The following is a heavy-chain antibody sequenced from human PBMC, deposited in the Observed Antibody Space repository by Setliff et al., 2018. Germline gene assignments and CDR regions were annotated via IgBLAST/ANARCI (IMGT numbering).Heavy chain of an antibody. Sequence: ASVKVSCKASGYTFTGYYMHWVRQAPGQGLEWMGWINPNSGGTNYAQKFQGWVTMTRDTSISTAYMELSRLRSDDTAVYYCGRDLGQLEGSDYYMDVWGKWTTVTGCS. D-gene: IGHD1-1*01. V-gene: IGHV1-2*04. CDR3: GRDLGQLEGSDYYMDV. CDR2: INPNSGGT. J-gene: IGHJ6*03. CDR1: GYTFTGYY.